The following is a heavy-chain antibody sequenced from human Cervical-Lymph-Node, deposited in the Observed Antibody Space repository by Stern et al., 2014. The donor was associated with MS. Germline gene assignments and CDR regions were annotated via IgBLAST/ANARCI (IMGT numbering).Heavy chain of an antibody. CDR3: AKVAYSGNALDY. CDR1: EFTFSDYS. J-gene: IGHJ4*02. CDR2: IISSGVIT. Sequence: EVQLVESGGDLVQPGGSLRLSCAASEFTFSDYSMTWVRQAPQKGLEWVSTIISSGVITSYADSVKGRFTISRDNSKSTLTLHMNSLRAEDTAIYFCAKVAYSGNALDYWGQGTLVTVSS. D-gene: IGHD4-23*01. V-gene: IGHV3-23*04.